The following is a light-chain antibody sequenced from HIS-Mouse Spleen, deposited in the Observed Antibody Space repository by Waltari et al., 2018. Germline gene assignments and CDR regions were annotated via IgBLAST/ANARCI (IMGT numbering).Light chain of an antibody. CDR2: EDS. J-gene: IGLJ2*01. V-gene: IGLV3-10*01. CDR3: YSTDSSGNHRV. Sequence: SYELTQPPSVSVSPGQTARITCSGDALPKKCAYCYQQNSGQAPVLVIYEDSKRPSGIPERFSGSSSGTMATLTISGAQVEDEADYYCYSTDSSGNHRVFGGGTKLTVL. CDR1: ALPKKC.